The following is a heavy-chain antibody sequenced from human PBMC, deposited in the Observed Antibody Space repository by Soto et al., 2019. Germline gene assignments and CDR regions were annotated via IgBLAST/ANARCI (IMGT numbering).Heavy chain of an antibody. CDR3: ARLPVANLYRDY. D-gene: IGHD6-19*01. CDR2: IIPIFGTA. J-gene: IGHJ4*02. V-gene: IGHV1-69*12. CDR1: GGTFSSYA. Sequence: QVQLVQSGAEVKKPGSSVKVSCKASGGTFSSYAISWVRQAPGQGLEWMGGIIPIFGTANYAQKFQGRVKITADESTSTAYMELSSLRSEDTDVYYCARLPVANLYRDYWGQGTLVTVSS.